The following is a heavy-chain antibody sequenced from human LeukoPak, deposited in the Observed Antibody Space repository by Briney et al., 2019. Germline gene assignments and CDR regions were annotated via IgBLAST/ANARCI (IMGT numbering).Heavy chain of an antibody. D-gene: IGHD3-9*01. V-gene: IGHV1-18*01. Sequence: ASVKVSCKASGYTFTSYGISWVRQAPGQGLEWMGWISAYNGNTNYAQKLQGRVTMTTDTSTSTAYMELRSLRSDGTAVYYCASRNYDILTGGYYYYYMDVWGKGTTVTVSS. J-gene: IGHJ6*03. CDR3: ASRNYDILTGGYYYYYMDV. CDR2: ISAYNGNT. CDR1: GYTFTSYG.